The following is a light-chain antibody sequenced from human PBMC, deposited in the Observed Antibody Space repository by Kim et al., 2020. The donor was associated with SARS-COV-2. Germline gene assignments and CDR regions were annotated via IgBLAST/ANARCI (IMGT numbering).Light chain of an antibody. CDR2: EDY. V-gene: IGLV6-57*01. CDR3: QSYDATNQV. CDR1: SGHIASNC. Sequence: GNTVNSSYTRSSGHIASNCVQWYHQRPGSSPTIVIDEDYQRPSGVPDRFAGSIDRSANSASLTISGLKTEDEADYYCQSYDATNQVFGGGTQLTVL. J-gene: IGLJ3*02.